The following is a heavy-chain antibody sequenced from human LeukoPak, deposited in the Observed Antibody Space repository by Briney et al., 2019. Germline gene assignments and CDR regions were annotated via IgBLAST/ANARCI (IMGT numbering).Heavy chain of an antibody. V-gene: IGHV3-7*01. CDR3: ASDKIVGASKHDY. Sequence: GGSLRLSCAASGFTFSNYWMTWVRQAPGKGLEWVANIKQDGSEKYYVDSVKGRFTISRDNAKNSLYLQMNSLRAEDTAVYYCASDKIVGASKHDYGGQGTLVTVSS. CDR2: IKQDGSEK. D-gene: IGHD1-26*01. CDR1: GFTFSNYW. J-gene: IGHJ4*02.